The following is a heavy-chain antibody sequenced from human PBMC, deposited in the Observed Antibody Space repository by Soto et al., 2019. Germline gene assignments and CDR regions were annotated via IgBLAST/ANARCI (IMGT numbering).Heavy chain of an antibody. D-gene: IGHD5-12*01. Sequence: SETLSLTCAVYGGSFSGYYWSWIRQPPGKGLEWIGEINLSGSTNYNPSLKSRVTISVDTSKNQFSLKLSSVTAADTAVYYCVRGGRGTYSGYDYRFDPWGQGTLVTVSS. CDR1: GGSFSGYY. CDR3: VRGGRGTYSGYDYRFDP. J-gene: IGHJ5*02. CDR2: INLSGST. V-gene: IGHV4-34*01.